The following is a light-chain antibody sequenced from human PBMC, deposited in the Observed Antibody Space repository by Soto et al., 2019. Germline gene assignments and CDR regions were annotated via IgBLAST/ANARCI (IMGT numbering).Light chain of an antibody. V-gene: IGKV1-12*01. Sequence: DIQMTQSPSSVSASVGDRVTITRRASQGVSTLLAWYQQTKGKAPNLLIYTASSLQSGVPSRFSGRGSWTDFTLTIDGLQPEDFATYYCQQAASFPITFGQGTRLEVK. CDR3: QQAASFPIT. CDR2: TAS. J-gene: IGKJ5*01. CDR1: QGVSTL.